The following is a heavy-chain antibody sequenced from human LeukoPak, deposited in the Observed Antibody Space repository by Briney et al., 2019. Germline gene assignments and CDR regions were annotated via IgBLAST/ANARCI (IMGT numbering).Heavy chain of an antibody. J-gene: IGHJ2*01. CDR2: IYYSGST. CDR3: ARVPVLEWLLGSYWYFDL. CDR1: GVSISSGDYY. V-gene: IGHV4-30-4*08. Sequence: SQTLSLTCTVSGVSISSGDYYWSWIRQPPGKGLEWIGYIYYSGSTYYNPSLKSRVTISVDTSKNQFSLKLSSVTAADTAVYYCARVPVLEWLLGSYWYFDLWGRGTLVTVSS. D-gene: IGHD3-3*01.